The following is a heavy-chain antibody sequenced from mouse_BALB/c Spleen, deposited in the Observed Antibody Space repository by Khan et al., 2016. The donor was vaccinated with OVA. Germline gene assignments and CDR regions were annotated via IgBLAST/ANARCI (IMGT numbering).Heavy chain of an antibody. CDR3: ASDTTLDYFDY. CDR1: GYTFTSYV. J-gene: IGHJ2*01. D-gene: IGHD1-1*01. Sequence: VQLQQSGPELVKPGASVKMSCKASGYTFTSYVMHWVKQKPGQGLEWIGYIKPYNDGTKYNEKFKGKATLTSDKSSSTASMELSSLTSEDSAVYYCASDTTLDYFDYWGQGTTLTVSS. V-gene: IGHV1S136*01. CDR2: IKPYNDGT.